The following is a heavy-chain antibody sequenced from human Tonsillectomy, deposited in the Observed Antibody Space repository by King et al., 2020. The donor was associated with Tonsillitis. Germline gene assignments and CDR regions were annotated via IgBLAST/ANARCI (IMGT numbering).Heavy chain of an antibody. Sequence: VQLPQWGAGLLKPSETLSLTCAVYGGSFSGYYWSWIRQPPGKGLEWIGEINHSGSTNYNPSLKSRVTISVETSKNQFSLKLSSVTAADTAVYYCARERKYYDFWSGYYSPFDYWGQGTLVTVSS. CDR2: INHSGST. CDR1: GGSFSGYY. J-gene: IGHJ4*02. D-gene: IGHD3-3*01. CDR3: ARERKYYDFWSGYYSPFDY. V-gene: IGHV4-34*01.